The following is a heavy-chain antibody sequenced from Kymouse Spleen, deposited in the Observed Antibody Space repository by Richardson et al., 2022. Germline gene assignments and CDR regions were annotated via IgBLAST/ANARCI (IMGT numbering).Heavy chain of an antibody. CDR1: GFTFSNAW. D-gene: IGHD1-7*01. J-gene: IGHJ5*02. CDR2: IKSKTDGGTT. V-gene: IGHV3-15*01. Sequence: EVQLVESGGGLVKPGGSLRLSCAASGFTFSNAWMSWVRQAPGKGLEWVGRIKSKTDGGTTDYAAPVKGRFTISRDDSKNTLYLQMNSLKTEDTAVYYCTTEITGTTNWFDPWGQGTLVTVSS. CDR3: TTEITGTTNWFDP.